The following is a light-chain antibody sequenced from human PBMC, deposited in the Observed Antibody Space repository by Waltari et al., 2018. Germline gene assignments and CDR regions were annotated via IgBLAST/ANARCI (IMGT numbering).Light chain of an antibody. V-gene: IGKV3D-15*01. CDR1: QSIYSN. CDR3: QQYNVWPPIT. Sequence: LMTQSPVTLSVSPGERATLSCRASQSIYSNLAWYQQRPGQPPRLLIFDASTRASGIPARFSGSGSGTEFTLTIRTLQSEDSAVYYCQQYNVWPPITFGQGTRLEIK. CDR2: DAS. J-gene: IGKJ5*01.